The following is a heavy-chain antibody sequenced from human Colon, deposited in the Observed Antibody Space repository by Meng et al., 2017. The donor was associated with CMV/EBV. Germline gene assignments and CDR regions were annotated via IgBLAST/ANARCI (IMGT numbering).Heavy chain of an antibody. D-gene: IGHD1-20*01. Sequence: SVKVSCKTSADIFSNSAINWIRQAPGQGLEWVGGIIPASGFANYAQTLQGRVTITADESTSSVYMDLNSLRSEDTAIYYCARESRNNWNYYYYYGMGVWGQGTTVTVSS. V-gene: IGHV1-69*13. CDR3: ARESRNNWNYYYYYGMGV. CDR2: IIPASGFA. CDR1: ADIFSNSA. J-gene: IGHJ6*02.